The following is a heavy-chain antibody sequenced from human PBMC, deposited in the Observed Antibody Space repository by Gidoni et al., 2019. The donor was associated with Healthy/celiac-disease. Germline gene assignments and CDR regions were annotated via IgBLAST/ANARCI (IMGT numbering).Heavy chain of an antibody. CDR1: GTTVSSYA. V-gene: IGHV3-23*01. CDR2: LRGSGGST. Sequence: EGQLLESGGGVVQPGGSLRLSGAAHGTTVSSYAMSWVRQAPGKGLAWVSALRGSGGSTYYADSGQGRFTISRDNSKNTLYLQMNSLRAEDTAVYYCAKSVGITMYYFDYWGQGTLVTVSS. D-gene: IGHD7-27*01. CDR3: AKSVGITMYYFDY. J-gene: IGHJ4*02.